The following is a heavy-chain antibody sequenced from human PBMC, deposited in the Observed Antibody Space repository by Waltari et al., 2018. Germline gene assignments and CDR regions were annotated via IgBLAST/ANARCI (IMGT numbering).Heavy chain of an antibody. D-gene: IGHD6-13*01. CDR1: GFTFDDST. Sequence: EVQLVESGGVVVQPGGSLRLSCAASGFTFDDSTMHWVRQAPGKGLEWVSLMSGDGGSTDYADSVKGRFTISRDNSKNSLYLQMNSLRTEDTALYYCAKAAAGTVKYFQHWGQGTLVTGSS. CDR2: MSGDGGST. V-gene: IGHV3-43*01. CDR3: AKAAAGTVKYFQH. J-gene: IGHJ1*01.